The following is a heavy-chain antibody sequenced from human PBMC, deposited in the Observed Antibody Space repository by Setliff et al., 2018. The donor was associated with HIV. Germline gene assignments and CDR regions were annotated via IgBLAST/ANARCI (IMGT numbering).Heavy chain of an antibody. CDR1: GGSINTY. Sequence: SETLSLTCTVSGGSINTYWSWIRQPPGKGLEWIGYINYSGRTNYNPSLQSRVAISLDTSKTQFSLKLASVTAADTAVYYCARGQGAFPAPHYMDVWAKGTTVTVSS. D-gene: IGHD3-16*01. J-gene: IGHJ6*03. CDR2: INYSGRT. V-gene: IGHV4-59*12. CDR3: ARGQGAFPAPHYMDV.